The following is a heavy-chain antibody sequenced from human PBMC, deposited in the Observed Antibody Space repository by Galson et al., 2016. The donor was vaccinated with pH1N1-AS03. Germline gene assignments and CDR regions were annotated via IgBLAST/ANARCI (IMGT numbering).Heavy chain of an antibody. J-gene: IGHJ6*02. Sequence: SVKVSCKASGYIFTGFYVHWVRQAPGQGLEWMGWINPNSGVTNYAQKFQAWVTMTGDTSISTAYMELYGLKYDDTAVYYCARDPRGPCSSATCPTTYYFGMDVWGQETTVIVSS. CDR1: GYIFTGFY. D-gene: IGHD1-26*01. V-gene: IGHV1-2*04. CDR2: INPNSGVT. CDR3: ARDPRGPCSSATCPTTYYFGMDV.